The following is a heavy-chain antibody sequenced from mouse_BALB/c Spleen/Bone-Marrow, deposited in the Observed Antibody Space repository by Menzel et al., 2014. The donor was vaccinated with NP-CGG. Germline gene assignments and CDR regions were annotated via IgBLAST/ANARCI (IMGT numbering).Heavy chain of an antibody. D-gene: IGHD1-2*01. CDR3: SRHYCRTPYWARDY. CDR1: GYTFTNYY. J-gene: IGHJ4*01. Sequence: VQLQQSGAELVKPGASVKFSCKASGYTFTNYYIYWVKQRPGQGLEWIGGINPSNGGTKFNEKFKNKVTLTIDKSSSTDYIHHSSLTSEDSAVYYCSRHYCRTPYWARDYWGQGTLVTGSS. V-gene: IGHV1S81*02. CDR2: INPSNGGT.